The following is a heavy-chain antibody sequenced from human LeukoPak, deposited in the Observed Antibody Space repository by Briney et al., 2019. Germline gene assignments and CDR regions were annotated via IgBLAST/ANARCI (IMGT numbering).Heavy chain of an antibody. CDR1: GGTFSSYA. J-gene: IGHJ4*02. CDR3: ARDQPSSDIVATIMYYFDY. Sequence: SVKVSCKASGGTFSSYAISWVRQAPGRGLEWMGRIIPIFGIANYAQKFQGRVTITADKSTSTAYMELSSLRSEGTAVYYCARDQPSSDIVATIMYYFDYWGQGTLVTVSS. CDR2: IIPIFGIA. V-gene: IGHV1-69*04. D-gene: IGHD5-12*01.